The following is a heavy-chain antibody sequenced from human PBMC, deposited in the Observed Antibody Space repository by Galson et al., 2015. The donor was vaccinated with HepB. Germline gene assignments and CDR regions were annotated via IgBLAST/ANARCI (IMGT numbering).Heavy chain of an antibody. Sequence: SLRLSCAASGFSFSNYWMHWVRQAPGKGLVWVPRINSDGSSTNYADSVKGRFTISRDNAKNTLYLQMNSLRAEDTAVHYCAREGPCSSSSCNYFDYWGQGTLVTVSS. CDR2: INSDGSST. J-gene: IGHJ4*02. CDR1: GFSFSNYW. V-gene: IGHV3-74*01. D-gene: IGHD2-2*01. CDR3: AREGPCSSSSCNYFDY.